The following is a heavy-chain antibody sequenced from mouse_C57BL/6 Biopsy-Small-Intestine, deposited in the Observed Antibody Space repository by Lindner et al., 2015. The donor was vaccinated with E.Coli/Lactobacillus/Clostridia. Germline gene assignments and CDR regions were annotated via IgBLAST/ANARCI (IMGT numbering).Heavy chain of an antibody. D-gene: IGHD2-3*01. CDR1: GYTFTSYD. Sequence: VQLQESGPELVKPGASVKLSCKASGYTFTSYDINWVKQRPGQGLEWIGWIHPRDGITKYNEKFKDKATLTVDTSSSTAYMELHRLTSEDSAVYFCARAGDGYPFAHWGQGTPVTVSA. J-gene: IGHJ3*01. CDR3: ARAGDGYPFAH. V-gene: IGHV1-85*01. CDR2: IHPRDGIT.